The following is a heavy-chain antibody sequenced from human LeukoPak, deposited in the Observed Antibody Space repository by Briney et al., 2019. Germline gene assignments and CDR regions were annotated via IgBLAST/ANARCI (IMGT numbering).Heavy chain of an antibody. Sequence: SETLSLTCTVSGGSISSSSYYWGWIRQPPGKGLEWIGSIYYSGSTYYNPSLKSRVTISVDTSKNQFSLKLSSVTAADTAVYYCARHRRDYDILTGYPNWFDPWGQGTLVTVSS. V-gene: IGHV4-39*01. CDR3: ARHRRDYDILTGYPNWFDP. D-gene: IGHD3-9*01. CDR2: IYYSGST. CDR1: GGSISSSSYY. J-gene: IGHJ5*02.